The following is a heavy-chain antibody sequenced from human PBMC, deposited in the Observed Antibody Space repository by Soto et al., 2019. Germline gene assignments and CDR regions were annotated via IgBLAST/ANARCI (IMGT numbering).Heavy chain of an antibody. CDR1: GYTFTSYG. Sequence: QVQLVQSGAEVKKPGASVKVSCKASGYTFTSYGISWVRQAPGQGLEWMGWISAYNGNTNYAQKLQGRVTMTTDTSTSTAYMELRSLRSDDTAMYYCARALDYSSSWGGYYYYYYGMDVWGQGTTVTVSS. D-gene: IGHD6-13*01. CDR3: ARALDYSSSWGGYYYYYYGMDV. CDR2: ISAYNGNT. V-gene: IGHV1-18*01. J-gene: IGHJ6*02.